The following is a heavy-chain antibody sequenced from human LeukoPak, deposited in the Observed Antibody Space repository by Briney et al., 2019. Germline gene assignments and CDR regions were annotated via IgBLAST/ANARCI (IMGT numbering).Heavy chain of an antibody. Sequence: GGSLRLSCAASGFTFRSYWMSWVRQAPGKGLDWVANIKQDGSGKYYVDSVKGRFTISRDNAKNSLYLAMNSLRAEDTAVYYCARVAPRGYDFWSGFDYWGQGTLVTVSS. CDR1: GFTFRSYW. V-gene: IGHV3-7*01. CDR2: IKQDGSGK. D-gene: IGHD3-3*01. J-gene: IGHJ4*02. CDR3: ARVAPRGYDFWSGFDY.